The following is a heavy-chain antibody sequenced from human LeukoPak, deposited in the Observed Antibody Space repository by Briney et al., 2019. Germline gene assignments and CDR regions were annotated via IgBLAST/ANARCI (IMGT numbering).Heavy chain of an antibody. D-gene: IGHD3-10*01. V-gene: IGHV4-39*07. J-gene: IGHJ6*03. CDR1: GGSISSSSYY. CDR2: MYYSGST. CDR3: ARGVGELLSYYYYYYMDV. Sequence: SETLSLTCTVSGGSISSSSYYWGWIRQPPGKGLEWIGSMYYSGSTYYNPSLKSRVTILADPSENQFSLKLSSVTAADTAVYYCARGVGELLSYYYYYYMDVWGKGTTVTISS.